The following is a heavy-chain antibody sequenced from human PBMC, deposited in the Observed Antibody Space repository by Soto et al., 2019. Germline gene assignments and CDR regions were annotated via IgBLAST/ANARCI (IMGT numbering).Heavy chain of an antibody. CDR2: ISAHNGNT. CDR3: ARGRYGDC. CDR1: GYGFTTYV. V-gene: IGHV1-18*01. Sequence: GASVKVSCKGSGYGFTTYVITWVRQAPGQGLEWMAWISAHNGNTNYAQKLQGRVTVTRDTSTSTAYMELRSLRSDDTAVYYCARGRYGDCWGQGALVTVSS. J-gene: IGHJ4*02. D-gene: IGHD1-1*01.